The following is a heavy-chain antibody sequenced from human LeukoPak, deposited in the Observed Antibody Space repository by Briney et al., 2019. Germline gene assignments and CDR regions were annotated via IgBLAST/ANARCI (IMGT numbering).Heavy chain of an antibody. J-gene: IGHJ4*02. CDR3: ARHQRSRSYYDSSGYLGY. D-gene: IGHD3-22*01. CDR2: IYTSGST. CDR1: GGSISSYY. V-gene: IGHV4-4*07. Sequence: SETLSLTCTVSGGSISSYYWSWIRQPAGKGLEWIGRIYTSGSTNYNPSLKSRVTMSVDTSKNQFSLKLSSVTAADTAVYYCARHQRSRSYYDSSGYLGYWGQGTLVTVSP.